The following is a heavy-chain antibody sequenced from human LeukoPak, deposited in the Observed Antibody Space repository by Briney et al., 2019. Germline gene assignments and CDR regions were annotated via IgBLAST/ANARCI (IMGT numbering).Heavy chain of an antibody. Sequence: TSGTLSLTCAVSGYSISSDYYWGWIRQPPGKGLEWIGNSYRSGSTDYNPSLKSRVTISVDTSKNQFSLKLSSATAADTAVYYCARVSTTVAVKYWGQGILVTISS. CDR1: GYSISSDYY. D-gene: IGHD4-11*01. V-gene: IGHV4-38-2*01. CDR2: SYRSGST. J-gene: IGHJ4*02. CDR3: ARVSTTVAVKY.